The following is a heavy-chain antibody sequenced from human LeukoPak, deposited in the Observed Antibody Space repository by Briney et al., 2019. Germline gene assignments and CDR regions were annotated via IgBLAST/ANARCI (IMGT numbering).Heavy chain of an antibody. CDR2: IRGSGGST. D-gene: IGHD2-15*01. CDR3: ANLDRKGLVVVAAGAAFDI. J-gene: IGHJ3*02. CDR1: RFTFSSYA. Sequence: GGSLRLSCAASRFTFSSYAMSWVRQAPGKGLEWVSAIRGSGGSTYYADSVKGRFTISRDNSKNTLYLQMKSLRAEDTSVYYCANLDRKGLVVVAAGAAFDIWGQGTLVTVSS. V-gene: IGHV3-23*01.